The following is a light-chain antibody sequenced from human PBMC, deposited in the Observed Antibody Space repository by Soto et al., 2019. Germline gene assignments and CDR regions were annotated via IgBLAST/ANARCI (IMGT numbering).Light chain of an antibody. CDR3: QQYGSSPG. Sequence: EIVLTQSPGTLSLSPGERATLSCRASQSVSSSYLAWYQQKPGQAPRLLIYGASSRATGIPDRFSGSGSGTDFTLTISRLEPEDFAVYYCQQYGSSPGLGQGTRLEIK. J-gene: IGKJ5*01. CDR2: GAS. CDR1: QSVSSSY. V-gene: IGKV3-20*01.